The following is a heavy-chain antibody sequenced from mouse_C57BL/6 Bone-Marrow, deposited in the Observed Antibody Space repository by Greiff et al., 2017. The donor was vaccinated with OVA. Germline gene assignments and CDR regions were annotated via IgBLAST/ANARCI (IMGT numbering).Heavy chain of an antibody. D-gene: IGHD2-10*02. CDR3: ARSALGYYFDY. V-gene: IGHV1-39*01. J-gene: IGHJ2*01. CDR1: GYSFTDYN. CDR2: INPNYGTT. Sequence: EVHLVESGPELVKPGASVTISCKASGYSFTDYNMNWVKQSNGKSLEWLGVINPNYGTTSYNQKFKGKATLTVDQSSSTAYMQLNSLTSEDSAVYYCARSALGYYFDYWGQGTTLTVSS.